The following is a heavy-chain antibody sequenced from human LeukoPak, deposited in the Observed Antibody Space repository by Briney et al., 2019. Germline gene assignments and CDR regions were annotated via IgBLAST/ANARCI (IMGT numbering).Heavy chain of an antibody. CDR2: IKQDGGEK. CDR3: ARHPGRWLQLDY. Sequence: GGSLRLSCAASGFSFSSFWMSWVRQARGKGLEGVAHIKQDGGEKYYADSVKGRFTISRDSAKNSVYLQMNSLRDEDTAVYYCARHPGRWLQLDYWGQGTLVTVSS. J-gene: IGHJ4*02. CDR1: GFSFSSFW. V-gene: IGHV3-7*01. D-gene: IGHD5-24*01.